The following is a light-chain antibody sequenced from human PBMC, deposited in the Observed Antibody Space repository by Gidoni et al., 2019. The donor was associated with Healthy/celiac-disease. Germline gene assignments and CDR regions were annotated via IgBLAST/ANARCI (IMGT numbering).Light chain of an antibody. Sequence: EIVMTQSPATLSVPPGERATLSCRASQSVNSNLAWYQQKPGQAPRLLIYGASTRATGIPARFSGSGSGTEFTLTISSLQSEDFAVYYCQQYNNWPRTFGQGTKLEIK. CDR3: QQYNNWPRT. CDR1: QSVNSN. CDR2: GAS. J-gene: IGKJ2*01. V-gene: IGKV3-15*01.